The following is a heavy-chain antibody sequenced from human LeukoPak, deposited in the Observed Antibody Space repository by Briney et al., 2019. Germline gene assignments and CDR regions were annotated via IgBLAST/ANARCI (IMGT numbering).Heavy chain of an antibody. V-gene: IGHV3-74*03. CDR3: ARGYYGDPVAFDY. Sequence: PGGSLRLSCAASGFTFTSYNMHCVPEVSGKGLVWGSRITTGVSTTMYADSVKGRFTISRDNAKNTVHLQMSSLRAEDTAIYYCARGYYGDPVAFDYWGQGTLVTVSS. CDR1: GFTFTSYN. J-gene: IGHJ4*02. D-gene: IGHD3-10*01. CDR2: ITTGVSTT.